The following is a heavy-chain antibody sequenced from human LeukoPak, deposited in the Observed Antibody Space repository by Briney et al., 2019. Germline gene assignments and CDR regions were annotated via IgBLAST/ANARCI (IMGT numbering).Heavy chain of an antibody. J-gene: IGHJ4*02. D-gene: IGHD3-16*02. Sequence: SETLSLTCAVYGGSFSGYYWSWIRQPPGKGLEWIGEINHSGSTNYNPSLKSRVTISVDTSKNQFPLKLSSVTAADTAVYYCASGLGELSFSRINVDYFDYWGQGTLVTVSS. CDR2: INHSGST. V-gene: IGHV4-34*01. CDR1: GGSFSGYY. CDR3: ASGLGELSFSRINVDYFDY.